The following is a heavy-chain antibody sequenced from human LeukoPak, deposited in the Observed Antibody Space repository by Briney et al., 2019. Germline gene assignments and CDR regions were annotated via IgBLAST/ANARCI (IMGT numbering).Heavy chain of an antibody. CDR1: GGSISSYY. J-gene: IGHJ3*02. CDR2: IYYSGGT. CDR3: ARAYYDSSGYYSDAFDI. V-gene: IGHV4-59*01. Sequence: SETLSLTCTVSGGSISSYYWSWIRQPPGKGLEWIGYIYYSGGTNYNPSLKSRVTISVDTSKNQFSLKLSSVTAADTAVYYCARAYYDSSGYYSDAFDIWGQGTMVTVSS. D-gene: IGHD3-22*01.